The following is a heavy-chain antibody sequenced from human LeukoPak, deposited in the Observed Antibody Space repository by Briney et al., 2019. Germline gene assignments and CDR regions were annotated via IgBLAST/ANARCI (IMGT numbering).Heavy chain of an antibody. J-gene: IGHJ4*02. Sequence: GRTLRLSCVASGFTFTDYVMSWVRHAPRKGQEWVASIKHNGGEKYYVDSAKGRFTISRDNAKNSLYLQMNSLRAEDTAVYYCARNRVVVPAAAFDYWGQGTQVTVSS. D-gene: IGHD2-2*01. V-gene: IGHV3-7*05. CDR2: IKHNGGEK. CDR3: ARNRVVVPAAAFDY. CDR1: GFTFTDYV.